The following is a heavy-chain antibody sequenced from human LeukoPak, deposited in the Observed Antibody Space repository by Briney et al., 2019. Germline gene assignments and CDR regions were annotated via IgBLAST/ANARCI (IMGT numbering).Heavy chain of an antibody. D-gene: IGHD2-2*01. CDR1: GFTFSSHW. V-gene: IGHV3-7*01. CDR2: IKQDGSEK. CDR3: AREGRAGVPAAG. J-gene: IGHJ4*02. Sequence: GRSLRLSCAASGFTFSSHWMSWVRQAPGKGLEWVANIKQDGSEKYYVDSVKGRFTISRDNAKNSLYLQMNSLRAEDTAVYYCAREGRAGVPAAGWGQGTLVTVSS.